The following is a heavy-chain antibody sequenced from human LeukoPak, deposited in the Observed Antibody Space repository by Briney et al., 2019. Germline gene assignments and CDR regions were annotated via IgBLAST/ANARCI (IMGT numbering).Heavy chain of an antibody. Sequence: GESLKISCKVSGYSFTIYWIAWVRQMPGQGLEWMGIIYPGDSDTRYSPSFRGQVTISADKSISTAYLQWSSLKASDTAMYYCARLRSTAYHPLAFDPWGQGTLVTVSS. V-gene: IGHV5-51*01. CDR2: IYPGDSDT. CDR1: GYSFTIYW. D-gene: IGHD2-21*02. CDR3: ARLRSTAYHPLAFDP. J-gene: IGHJ5*02.